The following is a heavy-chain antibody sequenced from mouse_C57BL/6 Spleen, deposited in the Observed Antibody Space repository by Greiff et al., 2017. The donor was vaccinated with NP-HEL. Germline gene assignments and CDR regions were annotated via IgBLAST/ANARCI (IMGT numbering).Heavy chain of an antibody. CDR2: IYPRDGST. J-gene: IGHJ1*03. Sequence: QVQLQQSGPELVKPGASVKLSCKASGYTFTSYDINWVKQRPGQGLEWIGWIYPRDGSTTYNEKFKGKATLTVDTSSSTAYMELHSLTSEDSAVYFCARTLGRRGDGYFDVWGTGTTVTVSS. D-gene: IGHD4-1*01. CDR1: GYTFTSYD. V-gene: IGHV1-85*01. CDR3: ARTLGRRGDGYFDV.